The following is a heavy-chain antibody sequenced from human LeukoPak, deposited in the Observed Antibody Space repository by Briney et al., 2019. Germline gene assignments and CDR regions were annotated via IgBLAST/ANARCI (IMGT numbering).Heavy chain of an antibody. CDR2: ISGSGGST. CDR1: GFIVSSNY. Sequence: PGGSLRLSCAASGFIVSSNYMSWVRQAPGKGLEWVSSISGSGGSTYYADSVKGRFTISRDNSKNTLYLRMNSLRAEDTAVFYCAKVPYWGQGTLVTVSS. J-gene: IGHJ4*02. V-gene: IGHV3-23*01. CDR3: AKVPY.